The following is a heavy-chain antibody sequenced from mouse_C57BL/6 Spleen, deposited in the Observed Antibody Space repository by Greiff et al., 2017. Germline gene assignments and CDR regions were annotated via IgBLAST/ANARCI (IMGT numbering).Heavy chain of an antibody. V-gene: IGHV1-61*01. CDR1: GYTFTSYW. CDR2: IYPSDSET. J-gene: IGHJ2*01. D-gene: IGHD3-2*02. CDR3: ARDSSGRLDY. Sequence: VQLQQPGAELVRPGSSVKLSCTASGYTFTSYWMAWVKQRPGQGLEWIGNIYPSDSETHYNQKFKDKATLTVDKSSSTAYMQLSSLTSEDSAVYYCARDSSGRLDYWGQGTTLTVSS.